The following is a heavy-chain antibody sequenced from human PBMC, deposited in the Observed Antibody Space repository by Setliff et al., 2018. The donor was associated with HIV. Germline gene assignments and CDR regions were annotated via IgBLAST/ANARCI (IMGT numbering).Heavy chain of an antibody. V-gene: IGHV4-39*01. CDR1: GGSISGSNYY. J-gene: IGHJ4*02. CDR3: ATDTAMLQEGTEF. Sequence: PSETLSLTCTVSGGSISGSNYYWAWIRQPPGKGLEWIGSSYYSGSTYYNPSLKSRVTISVDTSKNQFSLKLSSVTAADTAIYYCATDTAMLQEGTEFWGQGTLVT. CDR2: SYYSGST. D-gene: IGHD5-18*01.